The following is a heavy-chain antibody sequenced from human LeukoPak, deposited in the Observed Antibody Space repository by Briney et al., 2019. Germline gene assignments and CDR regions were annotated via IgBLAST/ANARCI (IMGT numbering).Heavy chain of an antibody. V-gene: IGHV1-18*01. D-gene: IGHD3-22*01. Sequence: SVKVSCKASGYTFTSYGISWVRQAPGQGLEWMGWISAYNGNTNYAQKLQGRVTMTTDTSTSTAYMELRSLRSDDTAVYYCASYPHYYDSSGYEHWGQGTLVTVSS. CDR3: ASYPHYYDSSGYEH. CDR1: GYTFTSYG. J-gene: IGHJ1*01. CDR2: ISAYNGNT.